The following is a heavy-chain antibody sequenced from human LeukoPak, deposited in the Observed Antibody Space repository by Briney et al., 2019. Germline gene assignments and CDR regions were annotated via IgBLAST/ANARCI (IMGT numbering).Heavy chain of an antibody. J-gene: IGHJ6*02. V-gene: IGHV1-18*01. D-gene: IGHD6-13*01. CDR3: ARDEAIAALPPGERDYYYGMDV. CDR2: ISAYNGNT. Sequence: ASVKVSCKASGYTFTSYGISWVRQAPGQGLEWMGWISAYNGNTNYAQKLQGRVTMTTDTSTSTAYMELRSLRSDDTAVYYCARDEAIAALPPGERDYYYGMDVWGQGTTVTVSS. CDR1: GYTFTSYG.